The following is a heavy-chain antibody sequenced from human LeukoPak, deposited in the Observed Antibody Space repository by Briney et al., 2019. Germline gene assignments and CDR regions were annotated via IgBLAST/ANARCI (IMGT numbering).Heavy chain of an antibody. CDR2: INAGNGNT. D-gene: IGHD3-10*01. CDR1: GYTFTSYA. J-gene: IGHJ4*02. CDR3: ARIAVWDYYGSGSPDY. V-gene: IGHV1-3*01. Sequence: ASVKVSCKASGYTFTSYAMHWVRQAPGQRLEWMGWINAGNGNTKYSQKFQGRVTITRDTSASTAYMELSSLRSEDTAVYYCARIAVWDYYGSGSPDYWGQGTPVTVSS.